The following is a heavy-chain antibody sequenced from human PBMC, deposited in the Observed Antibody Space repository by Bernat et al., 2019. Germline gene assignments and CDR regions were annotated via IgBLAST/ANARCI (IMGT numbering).Heavy chain of an antibody. J-gene: IGHJ6*02. CDR3: ARDQACSSTSGYSGYYYYGMDV. V-gene: IGHV4-4*02. CDR2: IYHSGST. Sequence: QVQLQESGPGLVKPSGTLSLTCAVSGGSISSSNWWSWVRQPPGKGLEWIGEIYHSGSTNYNPSLKSRVTISVDKSKNQFSLKLSSVTAADTAVYYCARDQACSSTSGYSGYYYYGMDVWGQGTTVTVSS. CDR1: GGSISSSNW. D-gene: IGHD2-2*02.